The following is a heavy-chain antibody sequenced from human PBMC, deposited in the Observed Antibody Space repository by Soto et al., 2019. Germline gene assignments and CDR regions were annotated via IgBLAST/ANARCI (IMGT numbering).Heavy chain of an antibody. J-gene: IGHJ3*02. V-gene: IGHV4-39*01. Sequence: SETLSLTCTVSGGSISSSSYYWGWIRQPPGKGLEWIGSIYYSGSTYYNPSLKSRVTISEDTSKNQFSLKLSSVTAADTAVYYCARHGLPGVGIEGRDAFDIWGQGTMVTVSS. CDR3: ARHGLPGVGIEGRDAFDI. CDR2: IYYSGST. D-gene: IGHD2-21*01. CDR1: GGSISSSSYY.